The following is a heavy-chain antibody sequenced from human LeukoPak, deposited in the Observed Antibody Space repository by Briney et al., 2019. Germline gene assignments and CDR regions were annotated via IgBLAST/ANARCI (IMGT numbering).Heavy chain of an antibody. D-gene: IGHD3-3*01. Sequence: PGGSLRLSCAASGFTFSSYAMSWVRQAPGKGLEWVSAISGSGGSTYYADSVKGRFTISRDNSKNTLYLQMNSLRAEDTAVYYCAKAMVDFWSGYYTGAPYYFDYWGQGTLVTVSS. J-gene: IGHJ4*02. CDR3: AKAMVDFWSGYYTGAPYYFDY. CDR1: GFTFSSYA. V-gene: IGHV3-23*01. CDR2: ISGSGGST.